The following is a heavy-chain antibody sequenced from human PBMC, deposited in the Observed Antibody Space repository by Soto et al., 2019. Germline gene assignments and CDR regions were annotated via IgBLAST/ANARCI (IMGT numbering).Heavy chain of an antibody. CDR1: GGSISTSSYY. CDR3: ARQGSITTFNV. CDR2: IYYSGST. D-gene: IGHD3-3*01. J-gene: IGHJ6*02. V-gene: IGHV4-39*01. Sequence: SEILSLTCTVSGGSISTSSYYWGWIRQPPGKGLEWIGSIYYSGSTYYNPSLKSRVTISVDTSKNQFSLKLSSVTAADTAEYYCARQGSITTFNVWGQGTTVTVSS.